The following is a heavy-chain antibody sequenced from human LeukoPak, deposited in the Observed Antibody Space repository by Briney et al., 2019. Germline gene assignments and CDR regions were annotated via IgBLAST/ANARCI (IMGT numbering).Heavy chain of an antibody. CDR1: GFIVSSNY. D-gene: IGHD1-1*01. V-gene: IGHV3-53*04. CDR3: ARAGVVGSTWKYFDL. Sequence: GGSLRLSCAASGFIVSSNYMSWVRQAPGKGLEWVSVIYSGGSTYYVDSVKGRFTISRQNSKNTLYLQMNSLRAEDTAVYYCARAGVVGSTWKYFDLWGRGTLVTVSS. J-gene: IGHJ2*01. CDR2: IYSGGST.